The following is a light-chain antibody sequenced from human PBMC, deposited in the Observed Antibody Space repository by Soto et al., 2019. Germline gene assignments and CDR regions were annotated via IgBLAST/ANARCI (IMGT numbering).Light chain of an antibody. CDR2: AAS. J-gene: IGKJ3*01. Sequence: DIQMTQSPSSLSASVGDRVTITCRASQSISSYLNWYQQKPGKAPKLLIYAASSLQSGVPSRFSRSGSGTDFTLTISSLQPEDFATYYCQQSYSTLFTFGPGTTVDIK. CDR1: QSISSY. V-gene: IGKV1-39*01. CDR3: QQSYSTLFT.